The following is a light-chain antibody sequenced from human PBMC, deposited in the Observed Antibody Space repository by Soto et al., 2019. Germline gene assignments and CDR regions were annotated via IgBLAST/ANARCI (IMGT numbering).Light chain of an antibody. CDR1: SSDVGGYNY. J-gene: IGLJ1*01. V-gene: IGLV2-14*01. CDR3: SSYTSSSTLYV. Sequence: QSALTQPASVSGSPVQSITISCTGTSSDVGGYNYVSWYQQHPGKAPKLMIYEVSNRPSGVSNRFSGAKSGNTASLTISGLQAEDEAEYYCSSYTSSSTLYVFGTGTKLTVL. CDR2: EVS.